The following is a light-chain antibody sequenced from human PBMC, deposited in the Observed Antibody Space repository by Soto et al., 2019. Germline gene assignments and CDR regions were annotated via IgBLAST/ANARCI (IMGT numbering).Light chain of an antibody. J-gene: IGLJ2*01. CDR3: SSYAGGNNLV. Sequence: QSALTQPPSASGSPGQSVTISCTGTSSDVGGYNFVSWYQQHPGKAPKLMIYEVSKRPSGVPDRFSGSKSGNTASLTVSGLQAEDEADYYCSSYAGGNNLVFGGWTKLTVL. CDR1: SSDVGGYNF. V-gene: IGLV2-8*01. CDR2: EVS.